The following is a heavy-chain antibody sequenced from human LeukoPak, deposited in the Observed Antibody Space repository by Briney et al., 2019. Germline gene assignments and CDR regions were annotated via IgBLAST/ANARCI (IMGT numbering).Heavy chain of an antibody. V-gene: IGHV3-48*04. CDR3: ARGLYYYDSSGYPQYNWFDP. Sequence: GGSLRLSCAASGFTFSSYSMNWVRQAPGKGLEWVSYISSSTSTIYYADSVKGRFTISRDNAKNSLYLQMNSLRAEDTAVYYCARGLYYYDSSGYPQYNWFDPWGQGTLVTVSS. J-gene: IGHJ5*02. D-gene: IGHD3-22*01. CDR1: GFTFSSYS. CDR2: ISSSTSTI.